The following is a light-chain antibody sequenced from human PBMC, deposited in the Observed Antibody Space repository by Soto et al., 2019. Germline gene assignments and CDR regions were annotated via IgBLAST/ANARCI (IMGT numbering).Light chain of an antibody. V-gene: IGKV3-11*01. Sequence: EIVLTQSPATLSLSPGERATLSCRASQSVNDYLAWYQQKHGQAPRLLIYGASNRATGIPVRFSGSGSGTVFTLTISSLEPEDFAVYYCQHRGRWPRTFGQGTKLEIK. CDR1: QSVNDY. CDR3: QHRGRWPRT. J-gene: IGKJ2*01. CDR2: GAS.